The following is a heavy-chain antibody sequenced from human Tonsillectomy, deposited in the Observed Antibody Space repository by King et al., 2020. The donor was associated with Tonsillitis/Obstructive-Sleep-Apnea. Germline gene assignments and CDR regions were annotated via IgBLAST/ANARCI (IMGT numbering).Heavy chain of an antibody. CDR3: ASIGDLYGSGNYFSNTMDV. V-gene: IGHV5-10-1*03. J-gene: IGHJ6*02. Sequence: VQLVESGAEVKKPGESLNISCKSSGYSFTSYWISWVRQMPGKGLEWMGRIDPSDSYTNYSPSFQGHVIISADKSISTSYLQWNSLKASDTAIYYCASIGDLYGSGNYFSNTMDVWGQGTTVTVSS. D-gene: IGHD3-10*01. CDR2: IDPSDSYT. CDR1: GYSFTSYW.